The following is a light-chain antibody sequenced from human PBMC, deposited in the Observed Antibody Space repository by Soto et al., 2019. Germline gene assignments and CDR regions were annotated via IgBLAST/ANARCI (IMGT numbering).Light chain of an antibody. CDR1: SSNIGSNY. Sequence: QSVLTQPPSASGTPGQRVTISCSGSSSNIGSNYVYWYQQLPGTAPKLLIYRNNQRPSGVPDRFSGSKSGTSASLAISGLRSEDEADYYCAAWDDSLSRVFGGGPKLTVL. V-gene: IGLV1-47*01. J-gene: IGLJ2*01. CDR3: AAWDDSLSRV. CDR2: RNN.